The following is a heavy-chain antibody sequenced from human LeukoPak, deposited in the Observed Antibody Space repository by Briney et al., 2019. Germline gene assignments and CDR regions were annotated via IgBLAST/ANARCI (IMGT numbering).Heavy chain of an antibody. CDR2: IYTGGST. CDR3: AREFGSGTNYYSYYYMDV. Sequence: PSETLSLTCAVYGGSFSGYYWSWIRQPPGKGLEWIGHIYTGGSTKYNPSLKSRVTLSLDTSRNQFSLNLKSVTAADTAVYFCAREFGSGTNYYSYYYMDVWGKGTTVTISS. J-gene: IGHJ6*03. D-gene: IGHD3-10*01. CDR1: GGSFSGYY. V-gene: IGHV4-34*11.